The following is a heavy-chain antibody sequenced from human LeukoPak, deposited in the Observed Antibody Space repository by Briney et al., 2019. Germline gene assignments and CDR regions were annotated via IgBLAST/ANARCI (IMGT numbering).Heavy chain of an antibody. Sequence: ASVKVSRKPSGYTFTGYYMQAVRPAPGQGLECMGWINPNSDDTNYAQKFQGRVTMTRDTSLSTVYMELSRLRSDDTAVYYCARDGGRSPLDYWGQGTLVTVSS. CDR2: INPNSDDT. CDR1: GYTFTGYY. CDR3: ARDGGRSPLDY. J-gene: IGHJ4*02. V-gene: IGHV1-2*02. D-gene: IGHD2-15*01.